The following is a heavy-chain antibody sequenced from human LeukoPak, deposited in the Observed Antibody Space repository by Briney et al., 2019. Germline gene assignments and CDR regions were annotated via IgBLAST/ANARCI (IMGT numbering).Heavy chain of an antibody. CDR3: AREKEQWLVRGAFDI. V-gene: IGHV4-59*01. Sequence: SETLSLTCTVSGGSISSYYWSWIRQPPGKGLEWIGFIFYSGSTNYNPSLKSRVTISLNTSKTQFSLKLSSVTAADTAVYYCAREKEQWLVRGAFDIWGQGTMVTVSS. CDR2: IFYSGST. CDR1: GGSISSYY. J-gene: IGHJ3*02. D-gene: IGHD6-19*01.